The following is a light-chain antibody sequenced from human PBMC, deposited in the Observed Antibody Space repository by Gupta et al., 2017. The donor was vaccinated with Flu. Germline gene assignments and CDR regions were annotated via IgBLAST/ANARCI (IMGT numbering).Light chain of an antibody. CDR3: TRGEPWRWA. J-gene: IGKJ1*01. V-gene: IGKV2-30*01. CDR2: QVS. CDR1: QSLVYSDGNTS. Sequence: DVVMTQSPLSLPVTRGQPASISCRSSQSLVYSDGNTSLHWFQQRPGQSPRRLIYQVSHRESGVPHPFRDSSSASAFTLRIRRIVAKNVGVHYCTRGEPWRWAFGQGTRVEIK.